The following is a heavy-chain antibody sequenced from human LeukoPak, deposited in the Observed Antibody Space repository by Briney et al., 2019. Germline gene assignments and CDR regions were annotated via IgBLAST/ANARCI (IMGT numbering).Heavy chain of an antibody. D-gene: IGHD2-2*01. V-gene: IGHV1-8*01. CDR3: ARGWVPAAMPDYYGMDV. CDR1: GYTFTSYD. J-gene: IGHJ6*02. Sequence: ASVKVSCKASGYTFTSYDINWVRQATGQGLVWMGWMNPNSGNTGYAQKFQGRVTMTRNTSISTAYMELSSLKSEDTAVYYCARGWVPAAMPDYYGMDVWGQGTTVTVSS. CDR2: MNPNSGNT.